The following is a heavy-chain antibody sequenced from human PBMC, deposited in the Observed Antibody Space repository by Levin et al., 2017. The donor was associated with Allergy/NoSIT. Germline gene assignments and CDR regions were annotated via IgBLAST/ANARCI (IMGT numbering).Heavy chain of an antibody. V-gene: IGHV3-30*18. D-gene: IGHD6-13*01. J-gene: IGHJ4*02. CDR3: AKSKWRIAAAGGLGAYNYFDY. CDR2: ISYDGSNK. CDR1: GFTFSSYG. Sequence: AGGSLRLSCAASGFTFSSYGMHWVRQAPGKGLEWVAVISYDGSNKYYADSVKGRFTISRDNSKNTLYLQMNSLRAEDTAVYYCAKSKWRIAAAGGLGAYNYFDYWGQGTLVTVSS.